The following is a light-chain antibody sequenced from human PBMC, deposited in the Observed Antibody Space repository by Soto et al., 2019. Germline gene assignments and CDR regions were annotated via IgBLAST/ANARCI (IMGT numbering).Light chain of an antibody. CDR3: QQTCSDIS. V-gene: IGKV1-39*01. Sequence: DVRMTQSPSSLSASVGDPITITCRASRTIYTYLNWFQQKPGEPPRLLIYGASTLHDGVPSRYNGSGSGADFTLTISGLQPEDFASYHCQQTCSDISCGGGTRV. J-gene: IGKJ4*01. CDR1: RTIYTY. CDR2: GAS.